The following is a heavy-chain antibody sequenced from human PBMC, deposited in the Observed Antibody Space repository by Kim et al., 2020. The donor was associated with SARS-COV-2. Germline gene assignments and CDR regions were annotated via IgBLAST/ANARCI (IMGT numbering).Heavy chain of an antibody. V-gene: IGHV1-2*05. J-gene: IGHJ4*02. D-gene: IGHD2-2*01. CDR3: AKGATPTGFDY. Sequence: QGRVTITRDTSINKVYMELSRLKSDDTVIYYCAKGATPTGFDYWGQGTLVTVSS.